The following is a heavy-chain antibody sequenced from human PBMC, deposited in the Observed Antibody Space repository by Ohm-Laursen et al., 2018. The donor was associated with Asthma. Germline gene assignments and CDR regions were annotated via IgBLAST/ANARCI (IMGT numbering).Heavy chain of an antibody. V-gene: IGHV3-30*03. CDR3: ASLSVGATDYFDY. J-gene: IGHJ4*02. Sequence: SLRLSCAASGFTFSSYGMHWVRQAPGKGLEWVAVISYDGSNKYYADSVKGRLTISRDNSKNTLYLQMNSLRAEDTAVYYCASLSVGATDYFDYWGQGTLVTVSS. CDR2: ISYDGSNK. D-gene: IGHD1-26*01. CDR1: GFTFSSYG.